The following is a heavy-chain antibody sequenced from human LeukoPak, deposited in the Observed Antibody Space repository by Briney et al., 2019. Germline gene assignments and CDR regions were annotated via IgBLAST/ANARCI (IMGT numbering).Heavy chain of an antibody. V-gene: IGHV3-23*01. J-gene: IGHJ5*02. CDR1: GFTVSSNY. Sequence: GSLRLSCAASGFTVSSNYMSWVRQAPGKGLEWVSVISGSGGTTYYADSVKGRFTISRDNSKNTLYLQMNSLRAEDTAVYYCAKEGRAGGFGNNWFDPWGQGTLVTVSS. D-gene: IGHD3-16*01. CDR3: AKEGRAGGFGNNWFDP. CDR2: ISGSGGTT.